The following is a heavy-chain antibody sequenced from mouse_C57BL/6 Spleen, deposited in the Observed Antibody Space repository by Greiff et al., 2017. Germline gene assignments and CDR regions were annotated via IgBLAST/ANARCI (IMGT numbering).Heavy chain of an antibody. CDR2: ISDGGSYT. J-gene: IGHJ1*03. V-gene: IGHV5-4*01. CDR1: GFTFSSYA. D-gene: IGHD1-1*01. Sequence: DVMLVESGGGLVKPGGSLKLSCAASGFTFSSYAMSWVRQTPEKRLEWVATISDGGSYTYYPDNVQGRFTISRDNAKNNLYLQMSHLKSEDTAMYYCARDYYGSSYHWYFDVWGTGTTVTVSS. CDR3: ARDYYGSSYHWYFDV.